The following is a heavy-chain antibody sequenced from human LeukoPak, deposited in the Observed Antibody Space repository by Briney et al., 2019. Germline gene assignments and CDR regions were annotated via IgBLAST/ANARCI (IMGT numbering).Heavy chain of an antibody. Sequence: SETLSLTCTVSGGSISSGGYYWSWIRQPPGKGLEWIGEINHSGSTNYNPSLKSRVTISVDTSKNQFSLKLSSVTAADTAVYYCARGGGIVVVPAAMRFRFDPWGQGTLVTVSS. J-gene: IGHJ5*02. V-gene: IGHV4-39*07. CDR3: ARGGGIVVVPAAMRFRFDP. CDR2: INHSGST. D-gene: IGHD2-2*01. CDR1: GGSISSGGYY.